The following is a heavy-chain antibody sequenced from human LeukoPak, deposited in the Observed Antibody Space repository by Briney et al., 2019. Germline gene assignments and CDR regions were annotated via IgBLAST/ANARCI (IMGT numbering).Heavy chain of an antibody. J-gene: IGHJ6*02. V-gene: IGHV5-51*01. D-gene: IGHD6-6*01. CDR2: IYPGDSDT. Sequence: LGESLKISCKGSGYSFTSYWIGWVRQMPGKGLEWMGIIYPGDSDTRYSPSFQGQVTISADKSISTAYLQWSSLKASDTAMYYCAREYSSSWGPTHYYYYGMDVWGQGTTVTVSS. CDR1: GYSFTSYW. CDR3: AREYSSSWGPTHYYYYGMDV.